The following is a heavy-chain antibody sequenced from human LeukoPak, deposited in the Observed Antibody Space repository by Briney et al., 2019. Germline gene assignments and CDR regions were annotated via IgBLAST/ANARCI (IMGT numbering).Heavy chain of an antibody. J-gene: IGHJ5*02. V-gene: IGHV4-39*01. Sequence: SETLSLTCTVSGGSISSYYWGWIRQPPGKGLEWIGSIYYSGSTYYNPSLKSRVTISVDTSKNQFSLKLSSVTAADTAVYYCARNDILTGYVIRSWFDPWGQGTLVTVSS. CDR2: IYYSGST. D-gene: IGHD3-9*01. CDR1: GGSISSYY. CDR3: ARNDILTGYVIRSWFDP.